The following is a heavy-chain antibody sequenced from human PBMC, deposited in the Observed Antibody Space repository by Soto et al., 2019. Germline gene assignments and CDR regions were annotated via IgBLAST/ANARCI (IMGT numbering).Heavy chain of an antibody. J-gene: IGHJ2*01. Sequence: VQLVQSGAEVGKPGASVKVSCKASGYTFTSYDINWVRQASGQGLEWMGWMNPNSGNTGSAQRFQGRLTMTRNTSINTAYMELTSLTSEDAAVYYCAIVHTVTTHFDVWGRGTLVAVSS. CDR3: AIVHTVTTHFDV. CDR2: MNPNSGNT. V-gene: IGHV1-8*01. CDR1: GYTFTSYD. D-gene: IGHD4-17*01.